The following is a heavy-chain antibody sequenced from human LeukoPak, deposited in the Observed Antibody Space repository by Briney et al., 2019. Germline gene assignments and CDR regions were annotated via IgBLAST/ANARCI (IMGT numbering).Heavy chain of an antibody. D-gene: IGHD6-19*01. Sequence: SETLSLTCTVSGGSISSYYWSWIRQPPGKGLEWIGYIYYSGSTNYNPSLKSRVTISVDTSKNQFSLKLSSVTAADTAVYYCARVTYSSGWYYFDYWGQGTLVNVSS. CDR1: GGSISSYY. CDR3: ARVTYSSGWYYFDY. V-gene: IGHV4-59*01. J-gene: IGHJ4*02. CDR2: IYYSGST.